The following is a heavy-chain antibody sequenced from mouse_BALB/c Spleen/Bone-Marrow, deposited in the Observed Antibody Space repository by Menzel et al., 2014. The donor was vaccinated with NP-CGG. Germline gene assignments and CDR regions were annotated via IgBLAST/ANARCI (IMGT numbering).Heavy chain of an antibody. CDR3: ARHAYYDQTEVSFVY. D-gene: IGHD2-4*01. CDR2: ISGDGRYT. CDR1: GFSFSNYG. J-gene: IGHJ3*01. Sequence: EVQLQQSGGGLVKSGGSLKLSCAASGFSFSNYGMSWVRQTPEKRLEWVATISGDGRYTFYSDSVRGRFTISRDNAKYNLYLQLSSLRSADTALYYCARHAYYDQTEVSFVYWGQGTLVTVSA. V-gene: IGHV5-9-2*01.